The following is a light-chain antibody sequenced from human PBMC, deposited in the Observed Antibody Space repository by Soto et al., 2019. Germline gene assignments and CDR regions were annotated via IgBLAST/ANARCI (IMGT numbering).Light chain of an antibody. Sequence: QSVLTQPPSVSGAPGQRVTISCTGSSSNIGAGYDVHWYQQLPGTAPKLLIYGNSNRPSGVPDRFSGSKSGTSASLAITGLRAGEGVDYSCQSYDSSLGGSGVFGGGTKLPAL. CDR3: QSYDSSLGGSGV. CDR2: GNS. CDR1: SSNIGAGYD. J-gene: IGLJ2*01. V-gene: IGLV1-40*01.